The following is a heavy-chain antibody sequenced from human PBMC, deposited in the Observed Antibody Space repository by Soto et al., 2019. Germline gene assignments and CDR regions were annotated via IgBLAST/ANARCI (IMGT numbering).Heavy chain of an antibody. V-gene: IGHV1-18*01. CDR2: ISAYNGNT. D-gene: IGHD2-2*01. J-gene: IGHJ3*02. Sequence: ASVKVSCKASGYTFTSYGISWVRQAPGQGLEWMGWISAYNGNTNYAQKLQGRVTMTTDTSTSTAYMELRSLRSDDTAVYYCAVYLYCSSTSCYPTSGAFDIWGQGTMVTV. CDR3: AVYLYCSSTSCYPTSGAFDI. CDR1: GYTFTSYG.